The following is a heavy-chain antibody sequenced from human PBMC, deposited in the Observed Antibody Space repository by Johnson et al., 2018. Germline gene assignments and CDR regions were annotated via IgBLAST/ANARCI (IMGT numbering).Heavy chain of an antibody. D-gene: IGHD3-10*01. Sequence: VQLVESGGGVVQPGRSLRLSCAASGFTFSTYGMHWVRQAPGKGLEWVAVISYDGSDKYYADSVKGRFTISRDNSKNTLYLQMNSLRAEDTALFYCAKDSASYYYYMGVWGKGTTVTVSS. CDR2: ISYDGSDK. CDR3: AKDSASYYYYMGV. J-gene: IGHJ6*03. CDR1: GFTFSTYG. V-gene: IGHV3-30*18.